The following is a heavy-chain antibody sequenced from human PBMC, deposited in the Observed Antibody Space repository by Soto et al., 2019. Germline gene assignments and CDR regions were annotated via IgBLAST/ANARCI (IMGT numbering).Heavy chain of an antibody. J-gene: IGHJ6*02. V-gene: IGHV3-9*01. CDR1: GFTFDDYA. CDR3: AKAGIAAPDYYYYGMDV. Sequence: EVQLVESGGGLVQPGRSLRLSCAASGFTFDDYAMHWVRQAPGKGLEWVSGISWNSGSIGYADSVKGRFTISRDNAKNSLYLQMNSLRAEDTALYYCAKAGIAAPDYYYYGMDVWGQGTTVTVSS. D-gene: IGHD6-13*01. CDR2: ISWNSGSI.